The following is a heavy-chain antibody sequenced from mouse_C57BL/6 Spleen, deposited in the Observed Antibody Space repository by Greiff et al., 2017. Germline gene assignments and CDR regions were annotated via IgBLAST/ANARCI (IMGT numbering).Heavy chain of an antibody. D-gene: IGHD2-4*01. J-gene: IGHJ4*01. CDR2: ISSGSSTI. V-gene: IGHV5-17*01. CDR3: ARRSYDYAGDAMDY. CDR1: GFTFSDYG. Sequence: EVKLMESGGGLVKPGGSLKLSCAASGFTFSDYGMHWVRQAPEKGLEWVAYISSGSSTIYYADTVKGRFTIARDNAKNTLFLQMTSLRSEDTAMYYCARRSYDYAGDAMDYWGQGTSVTVSS.